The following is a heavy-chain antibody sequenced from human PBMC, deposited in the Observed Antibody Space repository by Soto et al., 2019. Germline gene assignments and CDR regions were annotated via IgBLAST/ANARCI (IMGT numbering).Heavy chain of an antibody. V-gene: IGHV1-18*01. D-gene: IGHD2-15*01. CDR1: GYTFTSYG. CDR3: ARSDCSGGSCYQVDWFDP. CDR2: ISAYNGNT. J-gene: IGHJ5*02. Sequence: ASVKVSCKASGYTFTSYGISWVRQAPGQGLEWMGWISAYNGNTNYAQKLQGRVTMTTDTSTSTAYMELRSLRSDDTAVYYCARSDCSGGSCYQVDWFDPWGQGTLVTVSS.